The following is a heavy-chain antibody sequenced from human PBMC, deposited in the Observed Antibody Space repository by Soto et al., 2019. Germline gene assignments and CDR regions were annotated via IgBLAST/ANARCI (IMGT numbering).Heavy chain of an antibody. Sequence: EVQLVESGGGLGQPWGSLRRSCAASGFTFSSYWMHWVRQAPGKGLVWVSRINSDGSSTSYADSVKGRFTISRDNAKNTLYLQMNSLRAEDTAVYYCARGLYGDYVFGMDVWGQGTTVTVSS. CDR2: INSDGSST. CDR1: GFTFSSYW. CDR3: ARGLYGDYVFGMDV. J-gene: IGHJ6*02. D-gene: IGHD4-17*01. V-gene: IGHV3-74*01.